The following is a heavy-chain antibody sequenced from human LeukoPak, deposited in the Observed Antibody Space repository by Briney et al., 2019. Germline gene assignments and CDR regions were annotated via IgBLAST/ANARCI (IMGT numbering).Heavy chain of an antibody. CDR1: GFTFSFYY. V-gene: IGHV3-48*01. J-gene: IGHJ4*02. CDR3: ARTLVSFPI. CDR2: IHSRSRTM. Sequence: GALRLSCAASGFTFSFYYMDWVRQASGKGLEWISYIHSRSRTMYYADSVKGRFTISRDNAKNSLYLQMNSLRVEDTAVYYCARTLVSFPIWGQGTLVTVSS. D-gene: IGHD2-21*01.